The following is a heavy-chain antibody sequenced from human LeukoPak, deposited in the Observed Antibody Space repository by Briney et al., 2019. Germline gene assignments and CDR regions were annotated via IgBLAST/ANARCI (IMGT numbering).Heavy chain of an antibody. J-gene: IGHJ6*02. V-gene: IGHV1-69*04. CDR3: ARVGLYGMDV. Sequence: SVKVSCKASGGTFSSYAISWVRQAPEQGLEWMGRIIPILGIANYAQKFQGRVTITADKSTSTAYMELSSLRSEDTAVYYCARVGLYGMDVWGQGTTVTVSS. CDR2: IIPILGIA. CDR1: GGTFSSYA.